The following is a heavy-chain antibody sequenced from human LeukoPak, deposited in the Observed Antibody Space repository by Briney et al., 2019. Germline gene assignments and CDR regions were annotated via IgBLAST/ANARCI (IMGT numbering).Heavy chain of an antibody. CDR2: IYYSGST. J-gene: IGHJ4*02. V-gene: IGHV4-59*12. CDR1: GGSISSYY. CDR3: ATLNVIVGVTAVSDY. Sequence: PPETLSLTCTVSGGSISSYYWSWIRQPPGKGLEWIGYIYYSGSTNYNPSLKSRVTISVDTSKNQFSLKLSSVTAADTAVYYCATLNVIVGVTAVSDYWGQGTLVTVSS. D-gene: IGHD2-21*02.